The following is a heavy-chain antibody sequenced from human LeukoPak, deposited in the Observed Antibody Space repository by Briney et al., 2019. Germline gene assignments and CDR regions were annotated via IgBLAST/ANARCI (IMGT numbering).Heavy chain of an antibody. CDR2: IYHSGST. CDR3: ASIYSGYDSPYYFDY. V-gene: IGHV4-30-2*01. D-gene: IGHD5-12*01. CDR1: GGSISSGGYY. Sequence: PSETLSLTCTVSGGSISSGGYYWSWIRQPPGKGLEWIGYIYHSGSTYYNPSLKSRVTMSVDRSKNQFSLKLSSVTAADTAVYYCASIYSGYDSPYYFDYWGQGTLVTVSS. J-gene: IGHJ4*02.